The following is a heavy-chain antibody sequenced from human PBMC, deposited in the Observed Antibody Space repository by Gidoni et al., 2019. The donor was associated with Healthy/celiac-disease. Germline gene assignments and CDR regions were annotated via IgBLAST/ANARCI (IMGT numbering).Heavy chain of an antibody. CDR1: GLTFMDYA. J-gene: IGHJ4*02. Sequence: LQRLQSGRGLFPPGGSLSLSGAASGLTFMDYAMIWVRQAPGKGLGWVSDISGSGGSTYYADSVKGPFTISRDNCKNTLCLQMNSLRAEDTAVYYCAKGPRQDIVVVVAATPGLDYWGQGTLVTVSS. CDR2: ISGSGGST. V-gene: IGHV3-23*01. CDR3: AKGPRQDIVVVVAATPGLDY. D-gene: IGHD2-15*01.